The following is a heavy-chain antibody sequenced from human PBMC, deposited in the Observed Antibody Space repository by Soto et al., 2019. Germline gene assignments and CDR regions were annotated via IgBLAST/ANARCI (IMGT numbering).Heavy chain of an antibody. J-gene: IGHJ6*02. CDR3: ARLNGYCVSTNCHGYYGMDV. V-gene: IGHV4-39*01. Sequence: QLQLQESGPGLVKPSETLSLTCTASGGSVSSNSYSWGWIRQSPGKGLEWIGTIYSSENTYYNPSLLSRVTISVDTSKNEFSLRLSSVTAADTAVYYCARLNGYCVSTNCHGYYGMDVWGQGTTVTVSS. CDR2: IYSSENT. D-gene: IGHD2-2*03. CDR1: GGSVSSNSYS.